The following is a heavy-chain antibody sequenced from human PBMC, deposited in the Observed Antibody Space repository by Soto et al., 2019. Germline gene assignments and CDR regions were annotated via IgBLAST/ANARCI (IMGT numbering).Heavy chain of an antibody. V-gene: IGHV1-18*01. J-gene: IGHJ6*02. CDR2: ISGYNGNT. CDR3: AREGPAPYYYYGMDV. CDR1: GYSFTTYG. Sequence: QVQLVQSGGEVKKPGASVKVSCKTSGYSFTTYGISWVRQAPGHRLEWMGWISGYNGNTHYAQKFQGRVSMTTDTSTSTAYMELRSLRSDDTAVYYCAREGPAPYYYYGMDVWGQGTTVTVSS.